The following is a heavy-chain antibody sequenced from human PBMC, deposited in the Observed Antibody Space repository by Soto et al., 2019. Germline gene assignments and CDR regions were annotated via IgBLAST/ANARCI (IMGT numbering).Heavy chain of an antibody. CDR3: TTVTTVDYYFDY. Sequence: GGSLRLSCAASGLTFSDRYMDWVRQAPGKGLEWVGRIRKKTNSYTTEYAASVKGRFIISRDDSANSLYLQMSSLKTEDTAVYYCTTVTTVDYYFDYWGQGTLVTVSS. CDR2: IRKKTNSYTT. CDR1: GLTFSDRY. J-gene: IGHJ4*02. V-gene: IGHV3-72*01. D-gene: IGHD4-17*01.